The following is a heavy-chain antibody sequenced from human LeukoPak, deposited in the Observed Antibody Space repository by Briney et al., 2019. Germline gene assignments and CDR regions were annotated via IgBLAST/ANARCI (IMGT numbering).Heavy chain of an antibody. CDR2: IGAAGDT. CDR3: ARGDSSYYYMDV. J-gene: IGHJ6*03. Sequence: PGGFLRLSCAASGFTFSSYDMHWVRQATGKGLEWVSAIGAAGDTYYPGSVKGRFTISRENAKNSLYLQMNSLRDGDTAVYYCARGDSSYYYMDVWGKGTTVTVSS. V-gene: IGHV3-13*01. D-gene: IGHD3-22*01. CDR1: GFTFSSYD.